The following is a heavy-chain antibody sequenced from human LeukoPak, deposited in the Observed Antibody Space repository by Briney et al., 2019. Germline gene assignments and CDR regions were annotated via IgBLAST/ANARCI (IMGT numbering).Heavy chain of an antibody. J-gene: IGHJ4*02. CDR1: GFTFSSYS. D-gene: IGHD3-10*01. CDR3: ARDWAGGPHDY. CDR2: ISSSGNNI. Sequence: GGSLRLSCAASGFTFSSYSMSWIRQAPGKGLEWVSYISSSGNNIYYAESVKGRFTISRDNAKNSLYLQMNSLRAEGTAVYFCARDWAGGPHDYWGQGTLVTVSS. V-gene: IGHV3-48*04.